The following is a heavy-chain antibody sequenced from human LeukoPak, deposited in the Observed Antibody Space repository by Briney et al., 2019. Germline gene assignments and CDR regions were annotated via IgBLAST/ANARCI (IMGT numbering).Heavy chain of an antibody. Sequence: PGGSLRLSCVASGFSFSRYGMHWVRQAPGKGLEWVAVISYDGSNKYYADSVKGRFTISRDNSKNTLYLQMNSLRAEDTAVYYCARGSTYYGSSGQVPFDYWGQGTLVTVSS. CDR2: ISYDGSNK. CDR1: GFSFSRYG. CDR3: ARGSTYYGSSGQVPFDY. J-gene: IGHJ4*02. D-gene: IGHD3-22*01. V-gene: IGHV3-30*03.